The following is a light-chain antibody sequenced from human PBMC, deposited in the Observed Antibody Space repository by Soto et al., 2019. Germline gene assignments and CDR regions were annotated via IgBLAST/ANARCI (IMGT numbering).Light chain of an antibody. V-gene: IGKV1D-8*03. CDR3: QRHHNFPPT. J-gene: IGKJ1*01. CDR1: QGFCTY. Sequence: VTWMTQSPSLLSASTGDRVTISCRVSQGFCTYLPWFQQKPGKASGLQIHAAATLQSGVPPSFSGGASGTDFTLTISCLESEDFASYSCQRHHNFPPTFGQGTKVDI. CDR2: AAA.